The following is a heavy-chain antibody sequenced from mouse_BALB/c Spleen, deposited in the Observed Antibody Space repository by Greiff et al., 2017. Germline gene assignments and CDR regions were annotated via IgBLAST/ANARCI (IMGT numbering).Heavy chain of an antibody. V-gene: IGHV2-6-7*01. D-gene: IGHD2-4*01. Sequence: VQLVESGPGLVAPSQSLSITCTVSGFSLTGYGVNWVRQPPGKGLEWLGMIWGDGSTDYNSALNSSLSISKDNSKNQVFLKMNSLQTNDTAKYYCARDRSTMNTSYAMDYWGQGTSVTVSS. CDR1: GFSLTGYG. CDR3: ARDRSTMNTSYAMDY. CDR2: IWGDGST. J-gene: IGHJ4*01.